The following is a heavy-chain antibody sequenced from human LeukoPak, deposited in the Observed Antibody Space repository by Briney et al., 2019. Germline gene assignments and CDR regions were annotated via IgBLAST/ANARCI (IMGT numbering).Heavy chain of an antibody. V-gene: IGHV3-23*01. J-gene: IGHJ4*02. D-gene: IGHD4-23*01. CDR2: ISASGGST. CDR3: AKNSCAYPPLAH. CDR1: GFTFSSSA. Sequence: GGSLRLSCAASGFTFSSSAMSWVRQVPGKGLEWVSGISASGGSTSYADSVQGRFTISRDNSKNTLFLQMNSLRADDTAIYYCAKNSCAYPPLAHWGKGPQVTVSP.